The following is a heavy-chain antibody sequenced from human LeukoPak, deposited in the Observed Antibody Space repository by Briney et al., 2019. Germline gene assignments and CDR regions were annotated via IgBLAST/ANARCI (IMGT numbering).Heavy chain of an antibody. V-gene: IGHV1-69*05. CDR2: IIPIFGTA. J-gene: IGHJ6*03. CDR1: GGTFSSYA. CDR3: AGINPYYYYMDV. Sequence: SVKVSCKASGGTFSSYAISWVRQAPGQGLEWMGRIIPIFGTANYAQKFQGRVTITTDESTSTAYMELSSLRSEDTAVYYCAGINPYYYYMDVWGEGTTVTVSS.